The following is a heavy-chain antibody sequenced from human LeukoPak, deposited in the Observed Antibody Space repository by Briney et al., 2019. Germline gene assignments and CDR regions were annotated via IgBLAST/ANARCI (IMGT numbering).Heavy chain of an antibody. D-gene: IGHD3-10*01. CDR2: ISGSGGST. J-gene: IGHJ4*02. Sequence: GGSLRLSCAASGFTFDDYAMHWVRQAPGKGLEWVSGISGSGGSTYYADSVKGRFTISRDNSKNTLYLQMNSLRAEDTAVYYCATTYGFRFDYWGQGTLVTVSS. CDR3: ATTYGFRFDY. V-gene: IGHV3-23*01. CDR1: GFTFDDYA.